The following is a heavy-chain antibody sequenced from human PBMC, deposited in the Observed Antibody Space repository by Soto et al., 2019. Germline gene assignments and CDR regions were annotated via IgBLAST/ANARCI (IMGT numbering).Heavy chain of an antibody. CDR3: ARQIAARPGVVGNWFDP. CDR2: IYHSGST. Sequence: SETLSLTCTVAGGSISSSRYYWGWIRQPPGKGLEWIGRIYHSGSTYYNPSLKSRVTISVDTSKNQFSLKLSSVTAADTAVYYCARQIAARPGVVGNWFDPWGQGTLVTVSS. J-gene: IGHJ5*02. CDR1: GGSISSSRYY. V-gene: IGHV4-39*01. D-gene: IGHD6-6*01.